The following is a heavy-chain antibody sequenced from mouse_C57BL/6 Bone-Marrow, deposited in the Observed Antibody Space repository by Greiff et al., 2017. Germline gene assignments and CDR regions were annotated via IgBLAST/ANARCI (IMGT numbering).Heavy chain of an antibody. CDR1: GFTFSSYA. CDR3: TRVYYGSSLYFDY. J-gene: IGHJ2*01. D-gene: IGHD1-1*01. CDR2: ISSGGDYI. V-gene: IGHV5-9-1*02. Sequence: EVQLVESGGGLVKPGGSLKLSCAASGFTFSSYAMSWVRQTPEKRLEWVAYISSGGDYIYYADTVKGRFTISRDNARNTLYLQMSSLKSEDTAMYYCTRVYYGSSLYFDYWGQGTTLTVSS.